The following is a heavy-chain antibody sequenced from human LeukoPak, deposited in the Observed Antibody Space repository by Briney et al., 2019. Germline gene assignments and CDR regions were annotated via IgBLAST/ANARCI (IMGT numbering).Heavy chain of an antibody. Sequence: GGSLRLSCAASGFTFSNHWMHWVRQAPGKGLMWVSRINRGGSRTDYADSVKGRFTISRDNSKSTLDLQMNSLSAEDTAVYYCARASYSETYQYYFDYWGQGTLVTVSS. J-gene: IGHJ4*02. CDR1: GFTFSNHW. CDR2: INRGGSRT. V-gene: IGHV3-74*01. D-gene: IGHD1-26*01. CDR3: ARASYSETYQYYFDY.